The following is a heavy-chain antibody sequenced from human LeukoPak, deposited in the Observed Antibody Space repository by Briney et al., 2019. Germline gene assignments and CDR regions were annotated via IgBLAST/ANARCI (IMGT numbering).Heavy chain of an antibody. Sequence: GRSLRLSCAASGFTFDDYAMHWVRQAPGKGLEWVSGISWNSGSIGYADSVKGRFTISRDNAKNSLYLQMNSLRAEDTALYYCAKDAYIYGFYWGQGTLVTVSS. J-gene: IGHJ4*02. CDR1: GFTFDDYA. CDR3: AKDAYIYGFY. D-gene: IGHD5-18*01. V-gene: IGHV3-9*01. CDR2: ISWNSGSI.